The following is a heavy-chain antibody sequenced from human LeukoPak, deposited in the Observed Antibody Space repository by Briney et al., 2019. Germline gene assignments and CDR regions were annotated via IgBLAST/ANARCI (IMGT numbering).Heavy chain of an antibody. J-gene: IGHJ4*02. Sequence: GGSLRLSCAASGFTFTNFEMNWVRQAPGKGLEWVSYISYSGSTTSYADSVKGRFTISRDNAQKSLYLQMNSLRADDTAVYYCAREAFSGYDYFDYWGQGTLVTVSS. D-gene: IGHD5-12*01. CDR2: ISYSGSTT. V-gene: IGHV3-48*03. CDR1: GFTFTNFE. CDR3: AREAFSGYDYFDY.